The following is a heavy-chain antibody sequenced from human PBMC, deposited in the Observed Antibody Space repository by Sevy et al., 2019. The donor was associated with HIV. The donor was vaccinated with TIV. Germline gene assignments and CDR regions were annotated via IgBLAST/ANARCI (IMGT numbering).Heavy chain of an antibody. CDR1: GFTFSSFE. CDR2: ISTSGSNR. J-gene: IGHJ6*02. Sequence: GGSLRLSCVASGFTFSSFEMNWARQAPGKGGEGVSSISTSGSNRAYADSLKGRVTISRDNAKKSIYLQMNSLRAEDTAIYFCAKRGGQYDLGMDVWGQGTTVTVSS. D-gene: IGHD1-1*01. CDR3: AKRGGQYDLGMDV. V-gene: IGHV3-48*03.